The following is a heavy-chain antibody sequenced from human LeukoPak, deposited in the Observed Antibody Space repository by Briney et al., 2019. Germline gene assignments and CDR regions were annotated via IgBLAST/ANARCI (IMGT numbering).Heavy chain of an antibody. CDR3: ARDRIGGYSYGSFDP. J-gene: IGHJ5*02. V-gene: IGHV4-31*03. CDR1: GGSISSGSYY. D-gene: IGHD5-18*01. CDR2: ISYSGST. Sequence: SQTLSLTCTVSGGSISSGSYYWNWIRQHPGEGLEWIGYISYSGSTYYNSSLKTRITISADTSKNQFSLKLSSVTAADTAVYYCARDRIGGYSYGSFDPWGQGTLVTVSS.